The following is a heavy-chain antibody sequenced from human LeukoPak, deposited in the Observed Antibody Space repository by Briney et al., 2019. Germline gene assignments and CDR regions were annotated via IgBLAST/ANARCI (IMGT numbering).Heavy chain of an antibody. Sequence: SETLSLTCTVSGGSISGYYWSWIRQPPGKGLEWIGEINHSGSTNYNPSLKSRVTISVDSSKNQFSLKLTSVTAADTAVYYCARQSANHVDYWGQGTLVTVSS. CDR2: INHSGST. CDR1: GGSISGYY. D-gene: IGHD1-14*01. CDR3: ARQSANHVDY. V-gene: IGHV4-34*01. J-gene: IGHJ4*02.